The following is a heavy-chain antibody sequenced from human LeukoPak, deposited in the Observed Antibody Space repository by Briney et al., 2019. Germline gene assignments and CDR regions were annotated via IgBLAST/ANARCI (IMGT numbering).Heavy chain of an antibody. V-gene: IGHV4-38-2*02. CDR2: IYHSGST. J-gene: IGHJ3*02. D-gene: IGHD3-22*01. CDR3: ARGGIGYDSSGYFTRDAFDI. Sequence: SETLSLTCTVSGYSISSGYYWGWIRQPPGKGLEWIGSIYHSGSTYYNPSLKSRVTISVDTSKNQFSLKLSSVTAADTAVYYCARGGIGYDSSGYFTRDAFDIWGQGTMVTVSS. CDR1: GYSISSGYY.